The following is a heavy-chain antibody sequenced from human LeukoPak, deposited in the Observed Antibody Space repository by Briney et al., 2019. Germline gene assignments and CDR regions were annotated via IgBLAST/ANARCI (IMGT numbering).Heavy chain of an antibody. Sequence: GASVKVSCKASGYNFIGHHLHWVRQAPGQGLQWMGWINPNSGATKYARHIQGRVTMTRDMSTTTVHMDLTSLTSDDTAVYYCTRDRGSSDRSWFDPWGQGTLVTVSS. CDR3: TRDRGSSDRSWFDP. CDR1: GYNFIGHH. J-gene: IGHJ5*02. D-gene: IGHD6-6*01. V-gene: IGHV1-2*02. CDR2: INPNSGAT.